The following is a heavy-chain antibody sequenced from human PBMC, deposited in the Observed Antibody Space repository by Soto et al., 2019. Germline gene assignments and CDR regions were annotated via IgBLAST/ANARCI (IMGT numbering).Heavy chain of an antibody. CDR2: ISWNSGSI. Sequence: SLRLSCAASGFTFDDYAMHWVRQAPGKGLEWVSGISWNSGSIGYADSVKGRFTISRDNAKNSLYLQMNSLRAEDTALYYCAKDYYGSGSQTYYYYYMDVWGKGTTVTVSS. D-gene: IGHD3-10*01. CDR1: GFTFDDYA. V-gene: IGHV3-9*01. CDR3: AKDYYGSGSQTYYYYYMDV. J-gene: IGHJ6*03.